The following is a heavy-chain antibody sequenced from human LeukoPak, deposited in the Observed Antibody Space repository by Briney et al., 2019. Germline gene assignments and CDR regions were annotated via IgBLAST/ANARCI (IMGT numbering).Heavy chain of an antibody. D-gene: IGHD2-2*01. CDR1: GGSIRSYY. J-gene: IGHJ4*02. Sequence: SETLFLTCTVSGGSIRSYYWSWIRQPAGKGLEWIGRIYTSGSTNYNPSLKSRVTMSVDTSKNQFSLKLSSVTAADTAVYYCAREYCSSTSCVYYFDYWGQGTLVTVSS. V-gene: IGHV4-4*07. CDR3: AREYCSSTSCVYYFDY. CDR2: IYTSGST.